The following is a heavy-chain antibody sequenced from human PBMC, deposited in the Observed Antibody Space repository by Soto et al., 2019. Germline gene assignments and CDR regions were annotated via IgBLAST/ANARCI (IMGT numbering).Heavy chain of an antibody. CDR2: ISATSTNA. J-gene: IGHJ2*01. CDR3: AKDLRGPAAGTWYYDL. Sequence: PGWCLRLSCEPSGLTLSRYALGWVCQVPGPGLEWVSAISATSTNAYYAESVQGRFTIYRDNSQNTLYMEMNSLRADDTAVYYFAKDLRGPAAGTWYYDLWGRSTLVTASS. CDR1: GLTLSRYA. D-gene: IGHD6-13*01. V-gene: IGHV3-23*01.